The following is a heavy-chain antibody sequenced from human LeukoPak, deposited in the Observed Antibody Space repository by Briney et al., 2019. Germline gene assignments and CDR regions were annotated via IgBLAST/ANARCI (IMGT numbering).Heavy chain of an antibody. CDR3: ARDLAYSRLDY. D-gene: IGHD5-18*01. Sequence: GGSLRLSCAASGFTFSSYAMSWIRQAPGKGLEWVASINPDGNKKYSADSVKGRFTISRDNAENSLYLQMNSLRVEDTAFYYCARDLAYSRLDYWGQGMLVTVSS. V-gene: IGHV3-7*01. CDR1: GFTFSSYA. J-gene: IGHJ4*02. CDR2: INPDGNKK.